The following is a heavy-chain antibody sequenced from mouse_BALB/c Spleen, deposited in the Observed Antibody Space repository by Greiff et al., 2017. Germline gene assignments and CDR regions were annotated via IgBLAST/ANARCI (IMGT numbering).Heavy chain of an antibody. J-gene: IGHJ3*01. V-gene: IGHV1-4*01. D-gene: IGHD1-2*01. Sequence: VKLMESGADLARPGASVKMSCKASGYTFTSYTMHWVNQRPGQGLEWIGYINPSSGYTNYNQKFKDKATLTADKSSSTAYMQLSSLTSEDSAVYYCARITTATWFAYWGRGTLVTVSA. CDR2: INPSSGYT. CDR3: ARITTATWFAY. CDR1: GYTFTSYT.